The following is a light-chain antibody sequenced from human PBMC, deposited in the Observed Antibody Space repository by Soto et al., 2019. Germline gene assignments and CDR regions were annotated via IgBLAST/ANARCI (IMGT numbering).Light chain of an antibody. CDR2: DAS. V-gene: IGKV1-5*01. CDR3: QQYNTYSRT. Sequence: DIQMTQSPSTLSASVGDRVTITCRASQSISRWLGRYQQKAGKAPRLLIYDASSLESGVPSRFSGSGSGTEFTLTISSLQPDDFATYYCQQYNTYSRTFGQGTKV. J-gene: IGKJ1*01. CDR1: QSISRW.